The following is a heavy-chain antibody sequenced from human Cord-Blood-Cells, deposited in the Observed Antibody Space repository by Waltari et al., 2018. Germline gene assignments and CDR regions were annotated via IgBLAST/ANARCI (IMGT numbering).Heavy chain of an antibody. J-gene: IGHJ4*02. CDR3: AKEKNPFHQFDY. V-gene: IGHV3-23*01. CDR1: GFTFSGYA. CDR2: IRGSGGST. Sequence: EVQLLESGGGLVQPGGSLRLSCAASGFTFSGYAMSWVRQAPGKGLEWVSAIRGSGGSTYYADSVKGRFTISRDNSKNTLYLQMNSLRAEDTAVYYCAKEKNPFHQFDYWGQGTLVTVSS.